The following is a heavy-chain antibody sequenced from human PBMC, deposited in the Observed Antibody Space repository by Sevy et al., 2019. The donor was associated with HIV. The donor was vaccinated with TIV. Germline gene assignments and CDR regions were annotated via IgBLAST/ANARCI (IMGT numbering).Heavy chain of an antibody. D-gene: IGHD6-13*01. J-gene: IGHJ6*02. CDR3: ARDGGIAAAGYYYYYGMDV. CDR1: GFTVSSNY. CDR2: IYSGGST. Sequence: GGSLRLTCEASGFTVSSNYMRWVRQAPGKGLEWVSVIYSGGSTYYADSVKGRFSISRDNSKNTLYLQMNSLRAEDTAVYYCARDGGIAAAGYYYYYGMDVWGQGTTVTVSS. V-gene: IGHV3-53*01.